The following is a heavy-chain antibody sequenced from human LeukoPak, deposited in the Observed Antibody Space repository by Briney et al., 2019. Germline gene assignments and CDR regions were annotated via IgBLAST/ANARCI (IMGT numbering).Heavy chain of an antibody. J-gene: IGHJ6*03. CDR3: ARTPKLVPSPVYYYYYMDV. V-gene: IGHV1-69*13. CDR1: GGTFSSYA. CDR2: IIPIFGTA. D-gene: IGHD6-13*01. Sequence: PWASVKVSCKASGGTFSSYAISWVRQAPGQGLEWMGGIIPIFGTANYAQKFQGRVTITADESTSTAYMELSSLRSEDTAVYYCARTPKLVPSPVYYYYYMDVWGKGTTVTVSS.